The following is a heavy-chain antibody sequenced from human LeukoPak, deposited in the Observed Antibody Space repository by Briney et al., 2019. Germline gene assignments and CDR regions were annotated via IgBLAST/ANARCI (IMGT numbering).Heavy chain of an antibody. CDR2: FDPEDGET. V-gene: IGHV1-24*01. D-gene: IGHD3-3*01. CDR3: ATDGAYDFWSWDAFDI. J-gene: IGHJ3*02. CDR1: GYTLTELS. Sequence: ASVKVSCKVSGYTLTELSMHWVRQAPGKGLEWMGGFDPEDGETIYAQKFQGRVTMTEDTSTDTAYMELSSLRSEDTAVYYCATDGAYDFWSWDAFDIWGQGTMVTVSS.